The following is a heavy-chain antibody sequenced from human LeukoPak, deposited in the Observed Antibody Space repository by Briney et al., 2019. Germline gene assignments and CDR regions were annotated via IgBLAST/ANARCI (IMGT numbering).Heavy chain of an antibody. Sequence: SQTLSLTCAVSGGSISSGGYSWSWIRQPPGKGLEWIGYIYHSGSTYYNPSLKSRVTISVDRSKNQFSLKLSSVTAADTAVYYCASSLSSGWVDYWGQGTLVTVSS. V-gene: IGHV4-30-2*01. CDR2: IYHSGST. J-gene: IGHJ4*02. D-gene: IGHD6-19*01. CDR1: GGSISSGGYS. CDR3: ASSLSSGWVDY.